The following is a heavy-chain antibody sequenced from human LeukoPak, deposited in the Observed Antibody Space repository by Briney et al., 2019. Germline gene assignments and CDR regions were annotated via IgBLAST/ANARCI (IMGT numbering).Heavy chain of an antibody. V-gene: IGHV1-2*02. CDR2: FNPDSGGT. D-gene: IGHD3-9*01. J-gene: IGHJ5*02. Sequence: ASVKVSCKASGYIFTDFYIHWVRQAPGQRLEWMGWFNPDSGGTNYAPKFQGRVTMTGDTSINTAYMELSSLKFDDSAVYYCTRVPVLLNYFDPWGQGTLVTVSS. CDR3: TRVPVLLNYFDP. CDR1: GYIFTDFY.